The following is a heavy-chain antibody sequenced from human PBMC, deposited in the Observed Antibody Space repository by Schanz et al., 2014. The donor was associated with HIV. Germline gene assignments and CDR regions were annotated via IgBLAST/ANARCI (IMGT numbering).Heavy chain of an antibody. Sequence: QVQLVQSGAEVKKPGASVKVSCKASGYTYTRYGISWVRQAPGQGLEWMGWISAYNGHSNYAQKVQGRITMTTDTSTTTAYMELRSLRSDDTAVYFCARSRYHQFVGHFDYWGQGSLVTVSS. CDR2: ISAYNGHS. V-gene: IGHV1-18*01. D-gene: IGHD3-16*02. J-gene: IGHJ4*02. CDR3: ARSRYHQFVGHFDY. CDR1: GYTYTRYG.